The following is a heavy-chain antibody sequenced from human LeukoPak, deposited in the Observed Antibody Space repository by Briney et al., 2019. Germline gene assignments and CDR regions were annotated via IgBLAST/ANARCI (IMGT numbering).Heavy chain of an antibody. CDR2: IWFDGSNK. J-gene: IGHJ4*02. Sequence: PGRSLRLSCAASGFTFSNYDMHWVRQAPGKGLEWEAVIWFDGSNKFYADSVKGRFTISRDNSKNTLYLQMNSLRAEDTAVYYCASSAGALIDCWGQGTLVIVSS. V-gene: IGHV3-33*01. D-gene: IGHD6-19*01. CDR3: ASSAGALIDC. CDR1: GFTFSNYD.